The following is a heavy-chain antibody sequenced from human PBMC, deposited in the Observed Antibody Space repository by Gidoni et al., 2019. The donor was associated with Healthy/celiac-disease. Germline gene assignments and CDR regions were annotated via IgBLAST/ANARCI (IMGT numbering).Heavy chain of an antibody. D-gene: IGHD6-19*01. CDR3: ARDYRSGWYDY. CDR2: ISYDGSNK. Sequence: QVQLVESGGGGVQPGRSLRLSCAAPGFTFSSYAMHWVRQAPGKGLEWVAVISYDGSNKYYADSVKGRFTISRDNSKNTLYLQMNSLRAEDTAVYYCARDYRSGWYDYWGQGTLVTVSS. CDR1: GFTFSSYA. J-gene: IGHJ4*02. V-gene: IGHV3-30-3*01.